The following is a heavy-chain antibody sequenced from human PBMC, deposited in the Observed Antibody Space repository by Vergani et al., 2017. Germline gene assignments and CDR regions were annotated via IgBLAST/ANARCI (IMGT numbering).Heavy chain of an antibody. CDR2: IIPILGIA. CDR3: AELLGDSDALAT. J-gene: IGHJ4*02. D-gene: IGHD3-22*01. Sequence: QVQLVQSGAEVKKPGSSVKVSCKASGGTFSSYAISWVRQAPGQGLEWMGRIIPILGIANYAQKFQGRVTITADKSTSTAYMELSSLRAEDTAVYYCAELLGDSDALATWGQGTLVTVSS. CDR1: GGTFSSYA. V-gene: IGHV1-69*04.